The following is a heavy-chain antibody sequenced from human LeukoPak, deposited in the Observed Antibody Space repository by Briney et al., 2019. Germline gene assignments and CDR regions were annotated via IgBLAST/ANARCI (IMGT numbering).Heavy chain of an antibody. D-gene: IGHD1-26*01. V-gene: IGHV1-46*01. CDR3: ARDTGSNFFDP. CDR2: ISPSGGST. J-gene: IGHJ5*02. CDR1: GYIFTSYY. Sequence: ASVKVSCKASGYIFTSYYMHWVRQAPGQGLEWMGIISPSGGSTSYAQKFQGRVTLTRDTSTSTVYMELSSLRSEDTAVYYCARDTGSNFFDPWGQGTLVTVAS.